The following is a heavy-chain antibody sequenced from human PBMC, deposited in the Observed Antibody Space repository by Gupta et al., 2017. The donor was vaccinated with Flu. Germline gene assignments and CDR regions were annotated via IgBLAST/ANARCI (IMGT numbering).Heavy chain of an antibody. CDR1: GFTFTPYV. V-gene: IGHV3-21*01. Sequence: EVQLVESGGGLVKPGGSLRLSCAASGFTFTPYVMNWVRQAPGKGLEWVSSISSSSSYIYYADSVKGRFTISRHNAKNSLYLQMNSLRAEDTAVYYCARAWDVTVAGTFDYWGQGTLVTVSS. CDR3: ARAWDVTVAGTFDY. J-gene: IGHJ4*02. CDR2: ISSSSSYI. D-gene: IGHD6-19*01.